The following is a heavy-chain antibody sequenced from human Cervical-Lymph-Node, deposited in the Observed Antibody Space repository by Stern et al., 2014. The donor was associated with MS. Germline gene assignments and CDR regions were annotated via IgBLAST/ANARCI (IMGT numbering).Heavy chain of an antibody. CDR1: GDSFSTYT. CDR2: INPMFGTP. Sequence: MQLVESGAEVKKPGSSVKVSCKASGDSFSTYTISWVRQAPGQGLEWMGGINPMFGTPNYAQKFQGRVTITADESTSTAYMELSGLRSEDTAVYFCARDQGGIAADWGQGTLVTVSS. J-gene: IGHJ4*02. V-gene: IGHV1-69*01. D-gene: IGHD6-13*01. CDR3: ARDQGGIAAD.